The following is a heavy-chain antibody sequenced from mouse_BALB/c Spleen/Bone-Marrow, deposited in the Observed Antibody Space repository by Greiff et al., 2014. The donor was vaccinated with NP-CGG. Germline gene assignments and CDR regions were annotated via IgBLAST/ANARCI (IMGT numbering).Heavy chain of an antibody. Sequence: LQQSAAELARPGASVKMSCKASGYTFTSYTMHWVKQRPGQGLEWIGYINPSSGYTEYIQKFKDKTTLTADKSSSSAYMQLSSLTSEDSAVYYCARSYGNYLYFDYWGQGTALTVSS. CDR3: ARSYGNYLYFDY. J-gene: IGHJ2*01. D-gene: IGHD2-10*02. V-gene: IGHV1-4*02. CDR1: GYTFTSYT. CDR2: INPSSGYT.